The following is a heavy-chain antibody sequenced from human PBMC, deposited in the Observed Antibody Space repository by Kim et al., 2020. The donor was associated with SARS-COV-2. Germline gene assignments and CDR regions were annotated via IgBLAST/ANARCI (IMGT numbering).Heavy chain of an antibody. CDR2: IKQDGSEK. CDR1: GFTFSSYW. D-gene: IGHD3-10*01. CDR3: SRFITLVSVMVV. V-gene: IGHV3-7*03. Sequence: GGSLRLSCAASGFTFSSYWMRWVRQAPGKGLEWVANIKQDGSEKYYVDSVKGRFTISRDNSKNSLYLQMNSLRAEDTAVYYCSRFITLVSVMVVWGQGTTVTASS. J-gene: IGHJ6*02.